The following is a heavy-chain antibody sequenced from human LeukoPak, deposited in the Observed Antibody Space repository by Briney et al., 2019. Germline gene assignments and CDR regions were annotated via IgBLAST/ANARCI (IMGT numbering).Heavy chain of an antibody. CDR2: INHSGGT. Sequence: SETLSLTCAVYGGSFSGYYWSWIRQSPGKGLGWIGEINHSGGTNYNPSLKSRVTISIDTSKNQVSLKLSSVTAADTAVYYCARETPHPGIAAAGTFGYWGQGTLVTVSS. J-gene: IGHJ4*02. V-gene: IGHV4-34*01. CDR3: ARETPHPGIAAAGTFGY. CDR1: GGSFSGYY. D-gene: IGHD6-13*01.